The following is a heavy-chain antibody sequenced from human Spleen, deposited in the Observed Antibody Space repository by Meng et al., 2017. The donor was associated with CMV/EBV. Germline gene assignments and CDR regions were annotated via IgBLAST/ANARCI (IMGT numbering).Heavy chain of an antibody. CDR1: GFTFSSYS. J-gene: IGHJ6*02. Sequence: GGSLRLSCAASGFTFSSYSMNWVRQAPGKGLEWVSSISSSSSYIYYADSVKGRFTISRDNAKNSLYLQMNSLRAEDTAVYYCAKARAYCSSTSCYKAGMDVWGQGTTVTVSS. CDR3: AKARAYCSSTSCYKAGMDV. CDR2: ISSSSSYI. V-gene: IGHV3-21*01. D-gene: IGHD2-2*02.